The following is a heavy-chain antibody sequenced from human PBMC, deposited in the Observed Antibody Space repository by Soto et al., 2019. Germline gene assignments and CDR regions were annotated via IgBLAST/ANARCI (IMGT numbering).Heavy chain of an antibody. CDR1: GGSMNNYY. Sequence: PSETLSLTCTVSGGSMNNYYWSWIRQSPGKGLEWIGYIYSSGSTNYNPSLKSRLTMLVDTSRNQVSLKLTSVTPADTAVYYCARCEMATILLVGMDVWGQGTTVTVSS. V-gene: IGHV4-59*01. D-gene: IGHD5-12*01. J-gene: IGHJ6*02. CDR3: ARCEMATILLVGMDV. CDR2: IYSSGST.